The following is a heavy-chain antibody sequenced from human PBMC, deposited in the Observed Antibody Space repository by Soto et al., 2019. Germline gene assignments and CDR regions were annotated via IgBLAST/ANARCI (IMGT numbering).Heavy chain of an antibody. D-gene: IGHD3-22*01. V-gene: IGHV1-69*01. Sequence: QVQLVQSGAEVKKPGSSVKVSCKASGGTFSSYAISWVRQAPGQGLEWMGGIIPIFGTANYAQKFQGRVTITADESTSTAYMELSSLRSEDSAVYYCASGDYYDSSGYYYDRGGYYYYGMDVWGQGTTVTVSS. J-gene: IGHJ6*02. CDR1: GGTFSSYA. CDR2: IIPIFGTA. CDR3: ASGDYYDSSGYYYDRGGYYYYGMDV.